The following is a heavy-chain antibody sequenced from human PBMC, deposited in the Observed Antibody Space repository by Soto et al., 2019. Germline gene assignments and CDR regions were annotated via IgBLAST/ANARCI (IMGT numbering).Heavy chain of an antibody. V-gene: IGHV3-30*18. Sequence: GGSLRLSCAASGFIFSNFGIHWVRQAPGKGLEWVAVISHDGTKENYADSVKGRFTISRDNSQNTLYLQMDSLRPEDTSVYYCAKEHLNIVGTSVPFYFDYWGLGTLVTVSS. D-gene: IGHD1-26*01. CDR3: AKEHLNIVGTSVPFYFDY. CDR1: GFIFSNFG. J-gene: IGHJ4*02. CDR2: ISHDGTKE.